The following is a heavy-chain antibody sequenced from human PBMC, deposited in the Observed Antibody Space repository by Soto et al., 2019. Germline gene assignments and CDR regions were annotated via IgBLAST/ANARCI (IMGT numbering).Heavy chain of an antibody. Sequence: QVQLVQSGAEVKKPGASVKFSCKAPGYTLTNYGISWVRQAPGQGLEWMGWISAYNGHTNYAQKLQGRVTMTTDTSTSTAYMELRSLRSDDTAVYYCAREEGSTTWGYFDYWGQGTLVTVSS. J-gene: IGHJ4*02. V-gene: IGHV1-18*01. CDR2: ISAYNGHT. CDR3: AREEGSTTWGYFDY. CDR1: GYTLTNYG. D-gene: IGHD2-2*01.